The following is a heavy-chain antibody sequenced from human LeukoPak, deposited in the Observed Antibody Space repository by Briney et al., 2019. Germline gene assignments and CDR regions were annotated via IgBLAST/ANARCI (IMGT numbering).Heavy chain of an antibody. Sequence: GGSLRLSCAASGHTFSSYWMHWVRQAPGKGLVWVSRISRDGSNTTYADSVKGRFTISRDNAKNTLYLQMNSLRAEDTAVYFCEVVVTAIGDYWGQGTLLTVSS. D-gene: IGHD2-21*02. CDR2: ISRDGSNT. CDR3: EVVVTAIGDY. V-gene: IGHV3-74*01. J-gene: IGHJ4*02. CDR1: GHTFSSYW.